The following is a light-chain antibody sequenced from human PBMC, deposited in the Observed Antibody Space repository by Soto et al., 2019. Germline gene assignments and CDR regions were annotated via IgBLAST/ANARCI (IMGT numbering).Light chain of an antibody. CDR2: LNRDGRH. CDR3: QTWSTDIRV. V-gene: IGLV4-69*01. Sequence: QLVLTQPPSASASLGASVKLTCTLSSGHNSYAVAWHQQQPEKGPRYLMKLNRDGRHSKGNAIPDRFSGSSAGAARYLTISSLQSEDEADYYCQTWSTDIRVFGGGTQLTVL. J-gene: IGLJ3*02. CDR1: SGHNSYA.